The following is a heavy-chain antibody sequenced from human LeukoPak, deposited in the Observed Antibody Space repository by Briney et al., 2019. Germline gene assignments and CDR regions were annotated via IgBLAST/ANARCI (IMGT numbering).Heavy chain of an antibody. J-gene: IGHJ5*02. V-gene: IGHV3-30*01. CDR2: ISYDGSNK. Sequence: GGSLRLSCAASGFTFSSYAMHWVRQAPGKGLEWVAVISYDGSNKYYADSVKGRFTISRDNSKNTLYLQMNSLRAEDTAVYYCARALFGVVNNWFDPWGQGTLVTVSP. CDR3: ARALFGVVNNWFDP. D-gene: IGHD3-3*01. CDR1: GFTFSSYA.